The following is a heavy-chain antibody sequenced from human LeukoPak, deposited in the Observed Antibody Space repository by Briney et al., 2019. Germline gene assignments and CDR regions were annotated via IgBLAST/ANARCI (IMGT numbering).Heavy chain of an antibody. Sequence: GGSLRLSCTVSGFTVSSNSMSWVRQAPGKGLEWVSFIYSDNTHYSDSVKGRFIISTDNSKNTQYLQRNRRRAEDTAVYYSARGAGAYLHPYDYWGQGSLVTVSS. CDR2: IYSDNT. CDR1: GFTVSSNS. CDR3: ARGAGAYLHPYDY. J-gene: IGHJ4*02. V-gene: IGHV3-53*01. D-gene: IGHD4/OR15-4a*01.